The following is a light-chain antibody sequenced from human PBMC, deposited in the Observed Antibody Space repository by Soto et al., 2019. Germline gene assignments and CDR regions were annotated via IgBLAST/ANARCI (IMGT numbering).Light chain of an antibody. Sequence: HSAATLSLKTRERATLSCRASQSVSSYLAWYQQKPGQAPRLLIYDASNRATGIPARFSGSGSGTDFTLTISSLEPEDFAVYYCQQRSNWPPTWPFG. V-gene: IGKV3-11*01. CDR2: DAS. CDR3: QQRSNWPPTWP. CDR1: QSVSSY. J-gene: IGKJ2*01.